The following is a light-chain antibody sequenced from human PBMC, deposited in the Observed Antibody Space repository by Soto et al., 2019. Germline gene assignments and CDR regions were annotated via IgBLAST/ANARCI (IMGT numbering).Light chain of an antibody. CDR3: QQYGSSPYT. CDR1: QSVSSSY. V-gene: IGKV3-20*01. J-gene: IGKJ2*01. CDR2: DAS. Sequence: EIVLTQSPGTLSLSPGERATLSCRASQSVSSSYLAWYQQKPGQAPRLLIYDASSCATGIPDRFSGSGSGTDFTLTISRLEPEDFAVYYCQQYGSSPYTFGQGTKLEIK.